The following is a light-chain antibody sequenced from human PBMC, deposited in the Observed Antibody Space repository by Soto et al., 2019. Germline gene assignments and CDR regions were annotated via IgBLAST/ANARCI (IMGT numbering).Light chain of an antibody. CDR3: SSYRTCSAFYV. V-gene: IGLV2-14*01. CDR2: EVR. Sequence: QSALTQPASVSGSPGQSITISCTGTSSDVGDYNYVSWYQHHPGKAPKLIIYEVRNRPSGVPNRFSGAKSGNTASLTISGLQAEDEADYYCSSYRTCSAFYVFGSGTKGTVL. J-gene: IGLJ1*01. CDR1: SSDVGDYNY.